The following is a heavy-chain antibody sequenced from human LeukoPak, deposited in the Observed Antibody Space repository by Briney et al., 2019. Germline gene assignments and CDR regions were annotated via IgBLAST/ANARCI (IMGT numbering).Heavy chain of an antibody. CDR3: ARDPGNHSGA. V-gene: IGHV3-7*05. D-gene: IGHD6-19*01. CDR1: GFTFSSHW. J-gene: IGHJ5*02. Sequence: GGSLRLSCAASGFTFSSHWMIWVRQAPGKGLEWVASIKQDGSEKYYVDSVRGRFTIPRDNAKNSLYLQMNTLRAEDTAMYYCARDPGNHSGAWGQGTLVTVSS. CDR2: IKQDGSEK.